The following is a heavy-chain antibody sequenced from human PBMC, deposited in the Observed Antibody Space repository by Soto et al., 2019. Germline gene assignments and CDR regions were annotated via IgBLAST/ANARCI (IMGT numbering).Heavy chain of an antibody. J-gene: IGHJ5*02. CDR1: GFTFDDYA. CDR3: AKDYGRLRSSAYNWFDP. CDR2: ISWNSGSI. V-gene: IGHV3-9*01. D-gene: IGHD3-3*01. Sequence: EVQLVESGGGLVQPGRSLRLSCAASGFTFDDYAMHWVRQAPGKGLEWVSGISWNSGSIGYADSVKGRFTISRDNAKKSLYLQMNSLRAEDTALYYFAKDYGRLRSSAYNWFDPWGQGTLVTVSS.